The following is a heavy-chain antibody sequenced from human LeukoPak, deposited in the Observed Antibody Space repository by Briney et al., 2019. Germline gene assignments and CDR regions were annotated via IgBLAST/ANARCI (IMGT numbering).Heavy chain of an antibody. CDR2: IHYSGGP. CDR1: GAPLTSYY. D-gene: IGHD2-21*01. CDR3: AAFCAGGTCPDY. J-gene: IGHJ4*02. Sequence: SETLSLTCTVSGAPLTSYYWTWVRQPPGKGLEWIGNIHYSGGPVYNLSLKSRLTMSLDMSKNQVSLKLSSVTAADTAVYCCAAFCAGGTCPDYWGQGTLVTVSS. V-gene: IGHV4-59*01.